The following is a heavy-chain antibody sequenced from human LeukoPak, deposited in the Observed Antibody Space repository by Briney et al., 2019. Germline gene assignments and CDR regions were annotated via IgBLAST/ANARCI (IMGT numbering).Heavy chain of an antibody. V-gene: IGHV3-7*01. CDR2: INKDASEK. CDR3: ARNSEFLARVGIDSNSYYCYMDV. Sequence: PGGSLRLSCVGSGFTFSRYSMTWVRQAPGKGLEWVANINKDASEKTYVDSVKGRFSISRDNTKKSLYVQMNSLRAEDTAVYYCARNSEFLARVGIDSNSYYCYMDVWGKGTAVTVSS. J-gene: IGHJ6*03. CDR1: GFTFSRYS. D-gene: IGHD3-3*01.